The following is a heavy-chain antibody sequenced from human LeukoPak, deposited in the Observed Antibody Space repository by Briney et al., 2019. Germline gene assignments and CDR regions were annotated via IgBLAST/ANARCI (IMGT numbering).Heavy chain of an antibody. D-gene: IGHD5-18*01. J-gene: IGHJ4*02. V-gene: IGHV4-61*03. CDR1: GDSVNSDSFY. Sequence: LETLSLTCTVSGDSVNSDSFYWSWIRQPPGKGLEWIGYFYFSGSANYNPSLKSRVTMSVDTSRKHFSLKLNSVTAADAAVYYCVRSTRGHNYGDYWGQGTLVTVSS. CDR3: VRSTRGHNYGDY. CDR2: FYFSGSA.